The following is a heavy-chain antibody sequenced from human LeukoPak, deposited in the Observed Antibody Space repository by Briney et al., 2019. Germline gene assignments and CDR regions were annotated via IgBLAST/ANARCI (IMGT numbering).Heavy chain of an antibody. Sequence: GESLKISCKASGYTFTTYWIGWVRQMPGKGLEWMGIIFPGDSDTKYSPSFQGQVTISADKSISTAYLQWSSLQASDAAMFYCARLGNNLPYYMDVWGKGTTVTVSS. CDR2: IFPGDSDT. D-gene: IGHD1-14*01. CDR1: GYTFTTYW. V-gene: IGHV5-51*01. CDR3: ARLGNNLPYYMDV. J-gene: IGHJ6*03.